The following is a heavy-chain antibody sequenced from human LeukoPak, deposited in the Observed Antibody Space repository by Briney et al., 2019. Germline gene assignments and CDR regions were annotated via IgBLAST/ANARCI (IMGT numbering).Heavy chain of an antibody. J-gene: IGHJ4*02. CDR3: ARTYYYDTDY. CDR2: IHHSGST. D-gene: IGHD3-22*01. Sequence: GSLRLSCAASGFTFSSYWMSWVRQAPGKGLEWIGYIHHSGSTKYNPSLQSRVTMSMDTSKNQFSLKLNSVTAADTAVYYCARTYYYDTDYWGQGTLVTVSS. CDR1: GFTFSSYW. V-gene: IGHV4-59*12.